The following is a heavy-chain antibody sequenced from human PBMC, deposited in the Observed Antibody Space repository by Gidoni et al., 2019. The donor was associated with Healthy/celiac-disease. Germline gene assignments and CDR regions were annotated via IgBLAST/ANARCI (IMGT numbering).Heavy chain of an antibody. CDR2: VIPLFGKA. Sequence: QVQLVQSGAEVKKPGSSVTVSCKASGGNFSSYAISWVRQAPGQGLEWMGGVIPLFGKATYEQKFQGRVTITADESTSTAYMELSSLRSEDTAVYYCSRGVPAAIFGGDYYYMDVWGKGTTVTVS. CDR3: SRGVPAAIFGGDYYYMDV. CDR1: GGNFSSYA. V-gene: IGHV1-69*01. D-gene: IGHD2-2*02. J-gene: IGHJ6*03.